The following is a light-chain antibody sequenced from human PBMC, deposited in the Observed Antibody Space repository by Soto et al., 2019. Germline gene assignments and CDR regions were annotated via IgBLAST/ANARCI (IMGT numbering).Light chain of an antibody. CDR2: GAF. Sequence: EIVMTQSPATLSVSPGGRATLSCRASQSVDINLAWYQQRPGQSPRLLVYGAFTRATNLPARFSGRGSGTEFTLTISSLQFEDFAVYYCQQYNNWWTFGQGTKVEIK. CDR1: QSVDIN. J-gene: IGKJ1*01. V-gene: IGKV3-15*01. CDR3: QQYNNWWT.